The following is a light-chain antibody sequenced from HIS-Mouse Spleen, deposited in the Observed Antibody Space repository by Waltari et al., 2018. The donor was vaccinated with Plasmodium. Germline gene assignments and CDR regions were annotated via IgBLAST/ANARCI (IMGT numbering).Light chain of an antibody. CDR1: QGISNY. CDR3: QQYNSYPIT. J-gene: IGKJ5*01. V-gene: IGKV1-16*02. CDR2: AAS. Sequence: DIQMTQSPSSLSASVGDRVTITRRASQGISNYLALFQQKPGKAPKSLIYAASRLQSGVPSKFSGSGSGTDFTLTISSLQPEEFATYYCQQYNSYPITFGQGTRLEIK.